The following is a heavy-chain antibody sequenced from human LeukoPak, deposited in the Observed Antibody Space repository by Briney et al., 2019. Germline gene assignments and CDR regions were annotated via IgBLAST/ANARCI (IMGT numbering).Heavy chain of an antibody. V-gene: IGHV3-23*01. Sequence: GGSLRLSCAASGFTFSSYAMSWVRQAPGKELEWVSAISGSGGSTYYADSVKGRFTISRDNSKNTLYLQMNSLRAEDTAVYYCAKDVRPHTVTTDYFDYWGQGTLVTVSS. CDR1: GFTFSSYA. D-gene: IGHD4-17*01. CDR3: AKDVRPHTVTTDYFDY. J-gene: IGHJ4*02. CDR2: ISGSGGST.